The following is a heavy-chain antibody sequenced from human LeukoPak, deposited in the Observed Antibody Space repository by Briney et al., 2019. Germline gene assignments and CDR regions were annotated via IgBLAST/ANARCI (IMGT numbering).Heavy chain of an antibody. CDR1: GFTFNNYA. V-gene: IGHV3-23*01. Sequence: GGSLRLSCAGSGFTFNNYAMSWVRQTPRKGLEWVSAISGSGGSTYYADSVKGRFTISRDNSKNTLYLQMNSLRAEDTAVYYCARVRGELRYFDWFAYWGQGTLVTVSS. J-gene: IGHJ4*02. CDR2: ISGSGGST. D-gene: IGHD3-9*01. CDR3: ARVRGELRYFDWFAY.